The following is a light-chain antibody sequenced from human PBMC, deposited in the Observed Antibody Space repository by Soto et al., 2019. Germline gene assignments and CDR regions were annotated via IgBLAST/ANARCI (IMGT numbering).Light chain of an antibody. CDR3: QQSYNIVWT. CDR2: AAS. V-gene: IGKV1-39*01. CDR1: QSISSY. J-gene: IGKJ1*01. Sequence: DIQMTQSPSALSASVGDRVTITCRASQSISSYLSWYQQKPGKAPSLLIYAASALQSGVPSRFSGSESGTDFTLTIRGLQPEVFATYFCQQSYNIVWTFGQGTKVEV.